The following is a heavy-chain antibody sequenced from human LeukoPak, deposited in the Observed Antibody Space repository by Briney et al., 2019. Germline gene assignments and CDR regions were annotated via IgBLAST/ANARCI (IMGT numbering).Heavy chain of an antibody. CDR1: GRSISSGGYY. J-gene: IGHJ4*02. V-gene: IGHV4-31*03. CDR2: IYYSGST. D-gene: IGHD3-10*01. Sequence: SSETLSLTCTVSGRSISSGGYYWSWIRQPPGKGLEWIGYIYYSGSTYYNPSLKSRVTISVDTSKNQFSLKLSSVTAADTAVYYCAREKKAREKREDYYCSGSYLDYCGQGTLVTVSS. CDR3: AREKKAREKREDYYCSGSYLDY.